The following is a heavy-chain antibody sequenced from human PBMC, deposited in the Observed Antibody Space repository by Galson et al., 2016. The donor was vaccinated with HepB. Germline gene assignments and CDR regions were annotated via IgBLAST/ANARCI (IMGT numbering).Heavy chain of an antibody. CDR2: ISRSGDST. V-gene: IGHV3-23*01. CDR3: VQGSTAPAV. Sequence: SLRLSCAASGFTFSNYGMTWVRQAPGKGLEVVPSISRSGDSTDYADSVKGRFTISRDNSKNTLSLQMNSLTAHDTAIYYCVQGSTAPAVWGKGTTVTVSS. D-gene: IGHD1-26*01. J-gene: IGHJ6*04. CDR1: GFTFSNYG.